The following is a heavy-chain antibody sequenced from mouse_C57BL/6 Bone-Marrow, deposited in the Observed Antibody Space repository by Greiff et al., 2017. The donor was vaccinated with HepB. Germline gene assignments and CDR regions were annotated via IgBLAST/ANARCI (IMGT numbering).Heavy chain of an antibody. V-gene: IGHV3-6*01. Sequence: EVQLQESGPGLVKPSQSLSLTCSVTGYSITSGYYWNLIRQFPENKLEWMGYISYDGSNNYNPSLKNRISITPNTSKNQFFLKLNAVTTEDTATYYCAREGEGYYDYAMDYWGQGTSVTVSS. CDR3: AREGEGYYDYAMDY. CDR1: GYSITSGYY. CDR2: ISYDGSN. D-gene: IGHD1-1*01. J-gene: IGHJ4*01.